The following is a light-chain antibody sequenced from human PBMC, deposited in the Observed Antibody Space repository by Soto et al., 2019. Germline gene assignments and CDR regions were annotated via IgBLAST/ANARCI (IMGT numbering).Light chain of an antibody. CDR1: QDIRKY. CDR3: QQYDTYWT. J-gene: IGKJ1*01. CDR2: DTS. Sequence: DIQMTQSPSSLSASFGDRVTITCQASQDIRKYLNWYQQKPGKAPNLLIYDTSNLETGVPSRFSGSGSGTEFTLTISRLQPDDFATYYCQQYDTYWTFGQGTKVDIK. V-gene: IGKV1-33*01.